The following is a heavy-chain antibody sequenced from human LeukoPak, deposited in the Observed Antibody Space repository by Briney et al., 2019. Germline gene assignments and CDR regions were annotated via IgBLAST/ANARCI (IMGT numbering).Heavy chain of an antibody. CDR3: ARPIVGATGPKRLGDAFDI. V-gene: IGHV4-39*01. D-gene: IGHD1-26*01. J-gene: IGHJ3*02. CDR1: GGSISGSSYY. CDR2: IYYSGST. Sequence: SETLSLTCTVSGGSISGSSYYWGWIRQPPGKGLEWIGSIYYSGSTYYNPSLKSRVTISVDTSKNQFSLKLSSVTAADTAVYYCARPIVGATGPKRLGDAFDIWGQGTMVTVSS.